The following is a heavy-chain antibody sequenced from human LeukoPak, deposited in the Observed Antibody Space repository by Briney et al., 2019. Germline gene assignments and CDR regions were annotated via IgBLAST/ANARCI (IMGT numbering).Heavy chain of an antibody. V-gene: IGHV4-38-2*02. CDR2: IHYGESP. CDR1: GYFISSGYF. CDR3: ARGEWFGELSELDY. D-gene: IGHD3-10*01. Sequence: SETLSLTCTVSGYFISSGYFWGWIRQPPGKGLEWIGIIHYGESPYYSPSLESRITISMDTSKNHFSLNLSSVTATDTAVYYCARGEWFGELSELDYWGQGTLVTVSS. J-gene: IGHJ4*02.